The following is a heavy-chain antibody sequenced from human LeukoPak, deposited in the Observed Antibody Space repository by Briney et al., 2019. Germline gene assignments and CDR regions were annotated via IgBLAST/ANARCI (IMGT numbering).Heavy chain of an antibody. V-gene: IGHV3-23*01. J-gene: IGHJ4*02. CDR1: GFTFSSYA. D-gene: IGHD3-10*01. Sequence: QPGGSLRLSCAASGFTFSSYAMSWVRQAPGKGLEWVSAISGSGGSTYYADSVKGRFTISRDNSKNTLYLQMNSLRAEDTAVYYCAKHVLLWFGELSRFDYWGQGTLVTVSS. CDR3: AKHVLLWFGELSRFDY. CDR2: ISGSGGST.